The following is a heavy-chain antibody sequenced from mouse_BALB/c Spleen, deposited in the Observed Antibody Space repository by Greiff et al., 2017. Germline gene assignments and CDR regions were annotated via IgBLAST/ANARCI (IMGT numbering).Heavy chain of an antibody. D-gene: IGHD1-1*01. CDR2: INPGSGGT. Sequence: QVQLQQSGAELVRPGTSVKVSCKASGYAFTNYLIEWVKQRPGQGLEWIGVINPGSGGTNYNEKFKGKATLTADKSSSTAYMQLSILTSDDGAVYFCARLGSSAVVAQDLDYWGQGTTLTVSS. CDR3: ARLGSSAVVAQDLDY. V-gene: IGHV1-54*01. J-gene: IGHJ2*01. CDR1: GYAFTNYL.